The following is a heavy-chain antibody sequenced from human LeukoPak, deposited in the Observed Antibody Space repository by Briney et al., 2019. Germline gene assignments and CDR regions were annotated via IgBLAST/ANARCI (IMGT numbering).Heavy chain of an antibody. CDR2: IRSKSYGGTT. D-gene: IGHD3-22*01. V-gene: IGHV3-49*03. J-gene: IGHJ5*02. CDR1: GFTFGDYT. CDR3: TRDSSDFTKFDP. Sequence: GGSLRLSCTASGFTFGDYTMNWFRQAPGKGLEWVGFIRSKSYGGTTDYAASVKGRFTISRDDSKSIAYLQMNSLKTEDTAMYYCTRDSSDFTKFDPWGQGTLVTVSS.